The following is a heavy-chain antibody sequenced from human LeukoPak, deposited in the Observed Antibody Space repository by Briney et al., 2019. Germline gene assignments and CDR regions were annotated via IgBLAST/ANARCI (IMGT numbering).Heavy chain of an antibody. CDR3: ARLSSRSAWIPFHY. J-gene: IGHJ4*02. V-gene: IGHV4-4*07. CDR1: GVSISSSY. CDR2: MYISGNT. D-gene: IGHD6-19*01. Sequence: AETLSLTCTVSGVSISSSYWSWIRQPAGKGLEWIGRMYISGNTNYNPSLEKRVTMSLDAAKNQFSLKLSSVTAADTAVYYCARLSSRSAWIPFHYWGQGTLVPVSS.